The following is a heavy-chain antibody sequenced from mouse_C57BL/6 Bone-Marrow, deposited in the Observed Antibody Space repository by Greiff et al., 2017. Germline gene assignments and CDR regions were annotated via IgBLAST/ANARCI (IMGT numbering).Heavy chain of an antibody. CDR2: ISNGGGCT. D-gene: IGHD4-1*01. CDR3: ARQTGKRPCDY. J-gene: IGHJ2*01. Sequence: VQLKESGGGLVQPGGSLKLSCAASGFTFSDYYMYWVRQTPEQRLEWVAYISNGGGCTYYPDTVKGRFTISRDNAKNTLYLQMSRLKSEDTAMYYCARQTGKRPCDYWGKGTTLTVSS. CDR1: GFTFSDYY. V-gene: IGHV5-12*01.